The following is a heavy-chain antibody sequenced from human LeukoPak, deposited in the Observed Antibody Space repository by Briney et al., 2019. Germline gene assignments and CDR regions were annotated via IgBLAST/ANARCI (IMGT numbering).Heavy chain of an antibody. D-gene: IGHD3-22*01. CDR3: ARGRPYYDSSGYYYGLRY. V-gene: IGHV4-34*01. CDR1: GGSFSGYY. J-gene: IGHJ4*02. CDR2: INHSGST. Sequence: PSETLSLTCAVYGGSFSGYYWSWIRQPPGKGLEWIGEINHSGSTNYNPSLKSRVTISVDTPKNQFSLKLSSVTAADTAVYYCARGRPYYDSSGYYYGLRYWGQGTLVTVSS.